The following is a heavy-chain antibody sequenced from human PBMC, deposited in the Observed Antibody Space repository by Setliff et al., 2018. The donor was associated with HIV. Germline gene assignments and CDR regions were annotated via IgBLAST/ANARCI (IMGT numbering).Heavy chain of an antibody. V-gene: IGHV4-59*11. CDR2: IYYTGIP. D-gene: IGHD6-6*01. Sequence: SETLSLTCSVFGGSMNSHYWSWIRQPPGKGLEWIGLIYYTGIPTYNTSLKSRVTMSVDRSKNQFSLRLTSVTAADTAMYYCARVARVRPFDPWGQGTLVTVSS. CDR3: ARVARVRPFDP. J-gene: IGHJ5*02. CDR1: GGSMNSHY.